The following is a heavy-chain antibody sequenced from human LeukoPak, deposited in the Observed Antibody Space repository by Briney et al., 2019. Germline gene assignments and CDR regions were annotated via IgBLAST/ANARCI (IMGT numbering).Heavy chain of an antibody. Sequence: GASVKVSCKASGYSLTSFDINWVRQGSGQGLEWMGWMNPKRGKTGYAPTFQGRVTITRDTSIDAAFMELSSLGPDDTAVYYCARGGSSSSYYNNYGMDVWGQGTTITVSS. J-gene: IGHJ6*02. D-gene: IGHD6-13*01. CDR2: MNPKRGKT. CDR3: ARGGSSSSYYNNYGMDV. V-gene: IGHV1-8*01. CDR1: GYSLTSFD.